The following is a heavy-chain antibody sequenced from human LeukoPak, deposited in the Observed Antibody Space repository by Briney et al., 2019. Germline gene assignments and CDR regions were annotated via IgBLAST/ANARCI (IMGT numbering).Heavy chain of an antibody. D-gene: IGHD6-13*01. Sequence: PSETLSLTCTVSGGSISSYYWSWIRQPPGKGLEWIGYIYYSGNTNYNPSLKSRVTISVDTSKNQFSLKLSSVTAADTAVYYCATGLSSNWRFDYWGQGILMTVSS. CDR3: ATGLSSNWRFDY. CDR2: IYYSGNT. CDR1: GGSISSYY. V-gene: IGHV4-59*01. J-gene: IGHJ4*02.